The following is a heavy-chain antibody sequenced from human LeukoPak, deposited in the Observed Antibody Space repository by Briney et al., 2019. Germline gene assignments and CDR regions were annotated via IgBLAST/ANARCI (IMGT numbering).Heavy chain of an antibody. D-gene: IGHD3-16*01. V-gene: IGHV3-21*01. J-gene: IGHJ4*02. CDR2: ISGSSSYI. CDR3: ARDGPWGGYFDY. CDR1: GFTFSSYS. Sequence: GGSLRLSCAASGFTFSSYSMNWVRQAPGKGLEWVSSISGSSSYIYYADSVKGRFTISRDNAKNSLYLQMNSLRAEDTAVYYCARDGPWGGYFDYWGQGTLVTVSS.